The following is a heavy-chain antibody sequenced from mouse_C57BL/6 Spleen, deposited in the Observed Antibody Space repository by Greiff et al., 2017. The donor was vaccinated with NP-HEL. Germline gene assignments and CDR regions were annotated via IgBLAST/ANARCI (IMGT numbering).Heavy chain of an antibody. CDR2: IYPRSGNT. D-gene: IGHD2-3*01. V-gene: IGHV1-81*01. CDR3: ARERAMTPYAMDY. CDR1: GYTFTSYG. Sequence: QVQLQQSGAELARPGASVKLSCKASGYTFTSYGISWVKQRTGQGLEWIGEIYPRSGNTYYNEKFKGKATLTADKSSSTAYMELRSLTSEDSAVYFCARERAMTPYAMDYWGQGTSVTVSS. J-gene: IGHJ4*01.